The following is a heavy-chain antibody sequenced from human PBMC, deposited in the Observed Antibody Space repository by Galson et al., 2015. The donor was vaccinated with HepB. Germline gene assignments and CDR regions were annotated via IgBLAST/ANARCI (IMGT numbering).Heavy chain of an antibody. CDR1: GFTFSNYA. CDR2: IGGTSDSA. V-gene: IGHV3-23*01. J-gene: IGHJ5*02. Sequence: SLRLSCAASGFTFSNYAMSWVRQAPGKGLEWVSTIGGTSDSAKYADSVKGRFTISRDNSGNTLCLQMNSLRDEDTAAYYCARDAINGNGIFDWFDPWGQGTLVTVSS. D-gene: IGHD4-23*01. CDR3: ARDAINGNGIFDWFDP.